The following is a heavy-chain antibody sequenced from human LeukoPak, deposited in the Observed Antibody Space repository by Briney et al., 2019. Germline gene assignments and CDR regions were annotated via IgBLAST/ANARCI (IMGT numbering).Heavy chain of an antibody. J-gene: IGHJ4*02. D-gene: IGHD6-19*01. V-gene: IGHV3-23*01. CDR2: ISGSGGST. Sequence: GGSLRLSCAASGLTFSSYSMSWVRQAPGKGLEWVSAISGSGGSTYYADSVKGRFTISRDNSKNTLYLQMNSLRAEDTAVYYCAKDGPSMYSSGWYNYWGQGTLVTVSS. CDR3: AKDGPSMYSSGWYNY. CDR1: GLTFSSYS.